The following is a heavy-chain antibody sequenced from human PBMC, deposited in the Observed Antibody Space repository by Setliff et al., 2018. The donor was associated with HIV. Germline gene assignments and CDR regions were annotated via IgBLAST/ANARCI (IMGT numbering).Heavy chain of an antibody. V-gene: IGHV4-61*09. CDR3: ARGNPLRWNAFAFDI. D-gene: IGHD3-16*01. CDR2: IYTTGST. Sequence: SETLSLTCNVSGGSIRSGSYFWSWIRQRAGKGLEWIGHIYTTGSTNYNPSFNNRVAISIDTSKNQLSLKVRFGTAADTAVYYCARGNPLRWNAFAFDIWGQGTMVTVSS. J-gene: IGHJ3*02. CDR1: GGSIRSGSYF.